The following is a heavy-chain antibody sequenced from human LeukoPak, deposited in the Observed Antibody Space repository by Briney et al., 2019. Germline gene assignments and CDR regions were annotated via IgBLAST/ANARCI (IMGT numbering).Heavy chain of an antibody. CDR3: ARVLRHFDWSPFDY. Sequence: GRSLRLSCAASGFNFDDYAMHWVRQAPGKGLEWVSGINRNSGGIGYADSVKGRFTISRDNAKNSLYLQMNSLRAEDTAFYYCARVLRHFDWSPFDYWGQGILVTVSS. D-gene: IGHD3-9*01. J-gene: IGHJ4*02. CDR1: GFNFDDYA. V-gene: IGHV3-9*01. CDR2: INRNSGGI.